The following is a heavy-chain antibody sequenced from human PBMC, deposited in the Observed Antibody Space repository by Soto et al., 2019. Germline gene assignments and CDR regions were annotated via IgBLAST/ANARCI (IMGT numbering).Heavy chain of an antibody. Sequence: SETLSLTCTVSGGSISSSSYYWGWIRQPPGKGLERIGSIYYSGSTYYNPSLKSRVTISVDTSKNQFSLKLSSVTAADTAVYYCARQVGSEDIVVVPAATLDYWGQGTLVTVSS. D-gene: IGHD2-2*01. CDR2: IYYSGST. J-gene: IGHJ4*02. CDR3: ARQVGSEDIVVVPAATLDY. V-gene: IGHV4-39*01. CDR1: GGSISSSSYY.